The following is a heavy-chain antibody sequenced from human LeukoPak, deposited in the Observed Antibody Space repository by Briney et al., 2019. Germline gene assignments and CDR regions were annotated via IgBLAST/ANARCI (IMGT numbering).Heavy chain of an antibody. J-gene: IGHJ3*02. D-gene: IGHD3-9*01. Sequence: SETLSLTCTVSGGSISSGEYYWSWVRQPPGKGLEWIGYIYYSESTCYNPSLKSRVTISVDTSKNQFSLKLSSVTAADTAVYYCARNDILSGYYNAGNAFDIWGQGTMVTVSS. CDR3: ARNDILSGYYNAGNAFDI. CDR2: IYYSEST. CDR1: GGSISSGEYY. V-gene: IGHV4-30-4*01.